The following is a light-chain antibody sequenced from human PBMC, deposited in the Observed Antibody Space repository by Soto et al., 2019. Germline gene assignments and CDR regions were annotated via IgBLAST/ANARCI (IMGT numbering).Light chain of an antibody. J-gene: IGKJ1*01. CDR3: QQYFNSPRT. CDR1: QTLLDSSNNKAS. Sequence: DIVMTQSPYSLAVSLGERATINCKSSQTLLDSSNNKASLSWYQQKPGQPPKLLIYWTSTREFGVPDRFSGSGSGTDFTLTISSLQAEDVAVYYCQQYFNSPRTFGHGTKVEI. CDR2: WTS. V-gene: IGKV4-1*01.